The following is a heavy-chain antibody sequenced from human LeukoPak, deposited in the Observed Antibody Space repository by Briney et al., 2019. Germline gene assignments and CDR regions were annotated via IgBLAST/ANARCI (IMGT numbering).Heavy chain of an antibody. CDR1: GFTFKKYV. D-gene: IGHD1-26*01. CDR3: AKDLGWEFPADAY. J-gene: IGHJ4*02. Sequence: SGGSLRLSCVASGFTFKKYVMNWVRQAPGKGLEWLATIYGGGISISYADSVKGRFTISRDNSKNTLYLQMNSLRAEDTAMYFCAKDLGWEFPADAYWGQGRLDLVSS. CDR2: IYGGGISI. V-gene: IGHV3-23*03.